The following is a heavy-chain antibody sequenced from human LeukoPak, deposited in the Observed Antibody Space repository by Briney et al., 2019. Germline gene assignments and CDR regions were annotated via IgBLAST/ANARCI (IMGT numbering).Heavy chain of an antibody. Sequence: GGSLRLSCAASGFTFSSYWMSWVRQAPGKGLEWVANIKQDGSEKYYVDSVKGRFTISRDNAKNSLYLQMNSLRAEDTAVYYCARDGGRSSSWYESLDYWGQGTLVTVSS. J-gene: IGHJ4*02. V-gene: IGHV3-7*01. CDR3: ARDGGRSSSWYESLDY. CDR1: GFTFSSYW. CDR2: IKQDGSEK. D-gene: IGHD6-13*01.